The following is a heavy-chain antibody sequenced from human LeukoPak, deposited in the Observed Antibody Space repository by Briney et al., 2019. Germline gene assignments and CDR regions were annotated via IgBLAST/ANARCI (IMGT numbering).Heavy chain of an antibody. D-gene: IGHD3-3*01. CDR1: EDTFSTYA. J-gene: IGHJ6*03. CDR2: IIPIFGTA. CDR3: ARVGGLYDFWSGYPNYYYYYYMDV. V-gene: IGHV1-69*06. Sequence: GASVKDSCKASEDTFSTYAISWVRQAPGQGLEWMGGIIPIFGTANYAQKFQGRVTITADKSTSTAYMELSSLRSEDTAVYYCARVGGLYDFWSGYPNYYYYYYMDVWGKGTTVTVSS.